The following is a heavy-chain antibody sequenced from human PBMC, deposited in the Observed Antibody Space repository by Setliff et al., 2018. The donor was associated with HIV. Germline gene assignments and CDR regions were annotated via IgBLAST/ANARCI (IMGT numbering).Heavy chain of an antibody. J-gene: IGHJ4*02. CDR2: ITPFNGNT. V-gene: IGHV1-45*02. CDR3: AVSEVATAFFDY. CDR1: GYTFTTYG. D-gene: IGHD5-12*01. Sequence: SVKVSCKASGYTFTTYGITWVRQAPGQALEWMGWITPFNGNTNYAQKFQDRATITRDRSMSTAYMELSSLRSEDTAMYYCAVSEVATAFFDYWGQGTLVTVSS.